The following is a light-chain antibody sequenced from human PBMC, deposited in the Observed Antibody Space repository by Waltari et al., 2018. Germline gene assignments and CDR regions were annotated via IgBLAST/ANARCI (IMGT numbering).Light chain of an antibody. CDR3: MQALQTPT. Sequence: DIVMTQSPLSLPVTLGEPASISCRSSQSLLYTNGYNYLALYLQKPGQVPKLLIYLGYNRAYGGPDRFSGRGSGKNFTLKISRVEAEDVGIYYCMQALQTPTFGGGTKVEI. CDR2: LGY. J-gene: IGKJ4*01. V-gene: IGKV2-28*01. CDR1: QSLLYTNGYNY.